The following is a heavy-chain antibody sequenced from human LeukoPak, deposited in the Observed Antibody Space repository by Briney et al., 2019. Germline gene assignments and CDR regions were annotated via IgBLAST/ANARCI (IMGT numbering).Heavy chain of an antibody. D-gene: IGHD2/OR15-2a*01. CDR2: INSDGSNT. CDR3: VRGVRYYGSNSFDY. J-gene: IGHJ4*02. Sequence: PGGSLRLSCTGSGFTFSDYWMHWVRQDPGKGLVWVSRINSDGSNTSFADSVKGRFTTSRDNAKNTLYLQLHSLRAEDTAVYYCVRGVRYYGSNSFDYWGQGTLVTVSS. CDR1: GFTFSDYW. V-gene: IGHV3-74*01.